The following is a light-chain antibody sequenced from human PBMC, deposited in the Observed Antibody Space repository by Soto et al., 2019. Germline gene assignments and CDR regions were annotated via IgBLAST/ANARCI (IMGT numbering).Light chain of an antibody. CDR1: SSNIGAGYD. Sequence: QSVLTQPPSVSGIPGRRVTISCTGSSSNIGAGYDVHWYQQLPRAAPKLLIYGNSNRPSGVPDRFSGSKSGASASLAITGLQAADEADYYCQSYDSILSAVVFGGGTKVTVL. J-gene: IGLJ2*01. CDR2: GNS. CDR3: QSYDSILSAVV. V-gene: IGLV1-40*01.